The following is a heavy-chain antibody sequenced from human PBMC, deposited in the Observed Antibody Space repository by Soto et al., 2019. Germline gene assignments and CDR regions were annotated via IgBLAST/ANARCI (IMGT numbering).Heavy chain of an antibody. J-gene: IGHJ6*03. CDR3: PREVSSPYYYYCMDV. CDR1: GYSFTTYG. V-gene: IGHV1-18*01. Sequence: QVQLVQSGAEVKKPGASVKVSCKASGYSFTTYGIAWVRQAPGQGLEWMGWISTYNGDTDYAQNLQGRVIMTTDTSTTTAYMELRSLRSDDTAVYYCPREVSSPYYYYCMDVWGQGTTVSVSS. D-gene: IGHD3-10*01. CDR2: ISTYNGDT.